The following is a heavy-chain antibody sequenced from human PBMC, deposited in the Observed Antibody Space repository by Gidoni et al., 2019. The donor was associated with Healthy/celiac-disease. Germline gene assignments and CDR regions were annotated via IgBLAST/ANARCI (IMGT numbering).Heavy chain of an antibody. CDR3: ARVFFRWPPGTDYGSGSYSY. CDR2: IYHSGST. J-gene: IGHJ4*02. D-gene: IGHD3-10*01. Sequence: QVQLQESGPGLVKPSETLSLTCTVSGYSISSGYYWGWIRQPPGKGLEWIGSIYHSGSTYYNPSLKSRVTISVDTSKNQFSLKLSSVTAADTAVYYCARVFFRWPPGTDYGSGSYSYWGQGTLVTVSS. V-gene: IGHV4-38-2*02. CDR1: GYSISSGYY.